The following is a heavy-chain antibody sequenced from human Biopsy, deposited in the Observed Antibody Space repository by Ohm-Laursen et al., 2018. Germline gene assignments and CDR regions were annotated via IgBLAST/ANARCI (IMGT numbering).Heavy chain of an antibody. CDR2: NIPILGTG. V-gene: IGHV1-69*06. CDR3: ATKLTGYFHH. J-gene: IGHJ1*01. CDR1: GYTFTDYF. Sequence: SVKVSCKASGYTFTDYFMHWVRQAPGQGLEWLGGNIPILGTGNYAQKFQDRVTVAADTSTSTATMELRSLRSDDTAVYYCATKLTGYFHHWGQGTPVTVSS. D-gene: IGHD3-9*01.